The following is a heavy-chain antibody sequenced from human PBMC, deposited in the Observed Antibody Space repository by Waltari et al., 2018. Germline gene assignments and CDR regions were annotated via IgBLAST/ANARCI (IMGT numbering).Heavy chain of an antibody. CDR2: IYYSGST. CDR3: ARRMITFGGVIVFDY. J-gene: IGHJ4*02. Sequence: QLQLQESGPGLVKPSETLSLTCTVSGGSISSSSYYWGWIRQPPGKGLDWIGSIYYSGSTYYNPSLKSRFTISVDTSKNQFSLKLSSVTAADTAVYYCARRMITFGGVIVFDYWGQGTLVTVSS. D-gene: IGHD3-16*02. V-gene: IGHV4-39*01. CDR1: GGSISSSSYY.